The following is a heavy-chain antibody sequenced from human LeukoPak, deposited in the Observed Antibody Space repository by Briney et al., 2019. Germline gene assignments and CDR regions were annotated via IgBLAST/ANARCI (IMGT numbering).Heavy chain of an antibody. CDR3: ARGKISGDDFDY. J-gene: IGHJ4*02. D-gene: IGHD7-27*01. V-gene: IGHV1-2*02. CDR2: INPNSGGT. CDR1: GYTLTELS. Sequence: ASVKVSCKVSGYTLTELSMHWVRQAPGQGPEWMGWINPNSGGTNYPQNFQGRVTMTRDTCISTAYMELSRLRSDDTAVYYCARGKISGDDFDYWGQGTLVTVSS.